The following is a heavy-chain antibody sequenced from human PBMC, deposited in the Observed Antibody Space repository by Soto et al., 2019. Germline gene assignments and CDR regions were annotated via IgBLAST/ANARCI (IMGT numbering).Heavy chain of an antibody. V-gene: IGHV3-72*01. J-gene: IGHJ4*02. CDR2: SRNKDHRYST. CDR1: GFTFSDHY. Sequence: PGGSLRLSCVVSGFTFSDHYMDWFRQASGKGPQWVGRSRNKDHRYSTEYAASVKGRFTISRDLSKNSLFLQMNSLQTEDTGVYYCARGRNSFDYWGQGILVTVSS. CDR3: ARGRNSFDY.